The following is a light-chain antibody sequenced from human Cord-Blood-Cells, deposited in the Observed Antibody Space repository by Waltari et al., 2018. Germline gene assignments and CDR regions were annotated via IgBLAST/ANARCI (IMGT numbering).Light chain of an antibody. CDR3: SSYTSSSTYV. CDR1: SSDVGGYNY. CDR2: YVS. J-gene: IGLJ1*01. V-gene: IGLV2-14*01. Sequence: QSALTQPASVSGSPGQSITISCTGTSSDVGGYNYVSWYQQHPGKAPKLMIYYVSNRPSGVSNPFSGSKSGNTASLTISGLQAEDEADYYCSSYTSSSTYVFGTGTKVTVL.